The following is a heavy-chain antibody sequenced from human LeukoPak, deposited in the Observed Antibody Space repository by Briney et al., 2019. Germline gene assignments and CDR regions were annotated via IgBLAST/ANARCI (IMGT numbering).Heavy chain of an antibody. CDR3: ARSRIAAAGTKGHNWFDP. V-gene: IGHV4-59*08. CDR2: IYYSGST. Sequence: SETLSLTCTVSGGSISSYYWSWIRQPPGKGLEWIGYIYYSGSTNYNPSLKSRVTISVDTSKNQFSLKLSSVTAADTAVYYCARSRIAAAGTKGHNWFDPWGQGTLVTVSS. D-gene: IGHD6-13*01. J-gene: IGHJ5*02. CDR1: GGSISSYY.